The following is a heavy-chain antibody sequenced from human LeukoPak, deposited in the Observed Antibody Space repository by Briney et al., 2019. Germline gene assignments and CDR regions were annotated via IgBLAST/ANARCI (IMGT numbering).Heavy chain of an antibody. CDR1: GGSFSGYY. CDR3: ARGSHSSGWYRSYYYYGMDV. V-gene: IGHV4-34*01. J-gene: IGHJ6*02. D-gene: IGHD6-19*01. CDR2: INHSGST. Sequence: PSETLSLTCAVYGGSFSGYYWSWIRQPPGKGLEWIGEINHSGSTNYSPSLKSRVTISVDTSKNQFSLKLSSVTAADTAVYYCARGSHSSGWYRSYYYYGMDVWGQGTTVTVSS.